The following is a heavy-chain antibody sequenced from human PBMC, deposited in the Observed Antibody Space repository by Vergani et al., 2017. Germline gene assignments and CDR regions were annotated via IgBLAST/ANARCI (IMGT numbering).Heavy chain of an antibody. V-gene: IGHV3-74*01. D-gene: IGHD3-3*01. Sequence: EVELVESGGGLVQPGGSLRLSCAASGFTFNEYWMHWARQVPGKGLVWVSGMNGYGDTISYAESVKGRFTISRDNAKNTLFLQMNSLRAEDTAVYYCARARKFRFRVVWENWFDPWGQGTLVTVSS. J-gene: IGHJ5*02. CDR3: ARARKFRFRVVWENWFDP. CDR1: GFTFNEYW. CDR2: MNGYGDTI.